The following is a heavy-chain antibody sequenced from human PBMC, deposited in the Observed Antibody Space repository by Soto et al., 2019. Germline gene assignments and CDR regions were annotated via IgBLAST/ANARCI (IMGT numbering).Heavy chain of an antibody. CDR3: ARLRSDAFDI. J-gene: IGHJ3*02. V-gene: IGHV3-21*02. CDR1: GFDFSYYT. CDR2: ISASSSHK. D-gene: IGHD4-17*01. Sequence: EVQLVESGGRLVKPGESLRLSCVASGFDFSYYTMNWVRQAPGKGLEWVSAISASSSHKYSADSVRGRFTFSRDNANSSLYLQVTNVRVEDTAVYYCARLRSDAFDIWGQGTLVNVSS.